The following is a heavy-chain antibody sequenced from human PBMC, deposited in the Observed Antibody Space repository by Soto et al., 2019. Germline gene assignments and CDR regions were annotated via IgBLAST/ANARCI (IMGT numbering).Heavy chain of an antibody. CDR1: GDSISRSHW. CDR2: ISHSGIT. V-gene: IGHV4-4*02. J-gene: IGHJ4*02. Sequence: QVQLQESGPGLVRPSGALSVTCAVSGDSISRSHWWSWVRQSPGKGLEWIGEISHSGITNYNPFLKSRVTISGDKSKNQLSLKLTSVTAADTAVYYCARVRYDRSGFDHWGQGTLVSVSS. D-gene: IGHD3-22*01. CDR3: ARVRYDRSGFDH.